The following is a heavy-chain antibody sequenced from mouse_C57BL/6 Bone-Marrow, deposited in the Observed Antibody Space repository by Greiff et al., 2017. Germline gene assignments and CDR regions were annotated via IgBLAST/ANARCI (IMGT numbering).Heavy chain of an antibody. D-gene: IGHD1-1*01. Sequence: QVQLQQSGAELARPGASVKLSCKASGYTFTSYGISWVKQSTGQGLEWIGEIYPRSGNPYSNAKFKGKATLTADKSSSTAYMELRSLSSVDSAVYFGAREGDYSGPAWFAYWGQGTLVTVSA. CDR1: GYTFTSYG. V-gene: IGHV1-81*01. J-gene: IGHJ3*01. CDR3: AREGDYSGPAWFAY. CDR2: IYPRSGNP.